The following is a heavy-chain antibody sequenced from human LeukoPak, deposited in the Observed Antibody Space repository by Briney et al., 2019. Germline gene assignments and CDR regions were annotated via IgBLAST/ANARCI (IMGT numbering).Heavy chain of an antibody. CDR2: INHSGST. Sequence: SETLSLTCTVSGGSISSYYWSWIRQPPGKGLEWIGEINHSGSTNYNPSLKSRVTISVDTSKNQFSLKLSSVTAADTAVYYCARSGGSSSWDFDYWGQGTLVTVSS. CDR3: ARSGGSSSWDFDY. V-gene: IGHV4-34*01. D-gene: IGHD6-13*01. CDR1: GGSISSYY. J-gene: IGHJ4*02.